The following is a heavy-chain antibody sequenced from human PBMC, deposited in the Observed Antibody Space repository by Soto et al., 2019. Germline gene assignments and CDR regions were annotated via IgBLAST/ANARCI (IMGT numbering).Heavy chain of an antibody. Sequence: PGGTLRLSCAASGFTFGGYAMSWFRQGPGKGLEWVGFIRSRGYGGTTEYAASVKGIFTISRADSKSIAYLQMNSLKTEDTAVYYCTRDLEPADYDTLTGYSAWFYPWGQG. J-gene: IGHJ5*02. V-gene: IGHV3-49*03. CDR2: IRSRGYGGTT. D-gene: IGHD3-9*01. CDR3: TRDLEPADYDTLTGYSAWFYP. CDR1: GFTFGGYA.